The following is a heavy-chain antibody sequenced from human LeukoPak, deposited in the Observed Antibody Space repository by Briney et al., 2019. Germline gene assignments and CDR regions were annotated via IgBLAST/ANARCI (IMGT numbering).Heavy chain of an antibody. D-gene: IGHD4-23*01. CDR3: ARDGDTVLTRGYYYYMDV. Sequence: GALRLSCAASGFTFSSYSMNWVRQAPGKGLEWVSSISSSSSYIYYADSVKGRFTISRDNAKNSLYLQMNSLRAEDTAPYYCARDGDTVLTRGYYYYMDVWGKGTTVTVSS. J-gene: IGHJ6*03. CDR2: ISSSSSYI. V-gene: IGHV3-21*01. CDR1: GFTFSSYS.